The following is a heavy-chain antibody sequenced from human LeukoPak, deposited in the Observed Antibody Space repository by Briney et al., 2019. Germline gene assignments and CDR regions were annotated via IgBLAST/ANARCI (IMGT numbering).Heavy chain of an antibody. CDR1: GYTFTSNY. CDR2: IYPRDGST. J-gene: IGHJ4*02. CDR3: ARDQEGFDY. Sequence: AASVKVSCKASGYTFTSNYIHWVRQAPGQGLEWTGMIYPRDGSTSYAQKFQGRVTVTRDTPTSTVHMELSGLRSEDTAVYYCARDQEGFDYWGQGTLVTVSS. V-gene: IGHV1-46*01.